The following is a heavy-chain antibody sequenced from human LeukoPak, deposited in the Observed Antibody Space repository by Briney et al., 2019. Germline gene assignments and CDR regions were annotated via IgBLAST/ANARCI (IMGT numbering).Heavy chain of an antibody. J-gene: IGHJ6*02. V-gene: IGHV1-18*04. CDR2: ISAYNGNT. Sequence: EASVKVSCKASGYTFTGYYMHWVRQAPGQGLEWMGWISAYNGNTNYAQKLQGRVTMTTDTSTSTAYMELRSLRSDDTAVYYCARSEETPPYYYYYGMDVWGQGTTVTVSS. CDR1: GYTFTGYY. CDR3: ARSEETPPYYYYYGMDV.